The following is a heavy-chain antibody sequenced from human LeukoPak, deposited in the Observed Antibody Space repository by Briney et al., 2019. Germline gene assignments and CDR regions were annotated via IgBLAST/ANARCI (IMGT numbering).Heavy chain of an antibody. CDR1: GYTFTSYD. CDR2: MNPNSGNT. CDR3: ARGFLLYYMDV. J-gene: IGHJ6*03. V-gene: IGHV1-8*01. D-gene: IGHD3-3*01. Sequence: ASVKVSCKASGYTFTSYDLNWVRQATGQGLGWMGWMNPNSGNTGYAQKFQGRVTMTRNTSISTAYMELSSLRSEDTAVYYCARGFLLYYMDVWGKGTTVTVSS.